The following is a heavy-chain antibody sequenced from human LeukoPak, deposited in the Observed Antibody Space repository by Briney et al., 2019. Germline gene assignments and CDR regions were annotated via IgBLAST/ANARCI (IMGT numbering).Heavy chain of an antibody. V-gene: IGHV3-30*04. CDR3: ARDAQISAAAYYFDY. CDR2: ISTDGRDI. J-gene: IGHJ4*02. D-gene: IGHD6-13*01. CDR1: GFTFSRYP. Sequence: QPGGSLRLSCAASGFTFSRYPMHWVRQAPGKGLEWVTVISTDGRDIKYAASVKGRFTISRDSSKNTLSLQMNSLRTDDTAVYYCARDAQISAAAYYFDYWGQGTLVTVSS.